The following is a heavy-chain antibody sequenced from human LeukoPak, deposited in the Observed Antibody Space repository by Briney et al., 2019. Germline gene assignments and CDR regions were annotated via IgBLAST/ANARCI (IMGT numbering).Heavy chain of an antibody. Sequence: PGGSLRLSCAASGFTFSSYSMNWVRQAPGKGLEWVSSISSSSSYIYYADSVKGRFTISRDNAKNSLYLQMNSLRAEDTAVYNGARHKNYGVNFWFAPWGQGTRATAPS. CDR3: ARHKNYGVNFWFAP. J-gene: IGHJ5*02. CDR1: GFTFSSYS. D-gene: IGHD4-17*01. CDR2: ISSSSSYI. V-gene: IGHV3-21*01.